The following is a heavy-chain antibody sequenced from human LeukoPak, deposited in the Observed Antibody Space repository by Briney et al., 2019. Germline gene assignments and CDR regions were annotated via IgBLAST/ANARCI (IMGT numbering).Heavy chain of an antibody. CDR2: ISSKGGST. V-gene: IGHV3-64D*06. CDR3: VKDVHSRYTDYDSAFDI. D-gene: IGHD5-12*01. Sequence: GGSLRLFCSASVYTFSNYAMHWVRHAPGKGLECVSSISSKGGSTYYADSVKGRFTISRDNYKNTVYLQLSGLRADDTAVYYCVKDVHSRYTDYDSAFDIWGQGTMVTVSS. J-gene: IGHJ3*02. CDR1: VYTFSNYA.